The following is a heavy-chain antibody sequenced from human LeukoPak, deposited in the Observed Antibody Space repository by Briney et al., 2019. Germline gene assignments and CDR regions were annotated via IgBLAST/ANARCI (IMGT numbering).Heavy chain of an antibody. CDR1: GGTFSSYA. J-gene: IGHJ4*02. V-gene: IGHV1-69*05. D-gene: IGHD6-19*01. CDR3: ARDIAVAGIDY. Sequence: GSSVKVSCKASGGTFSSYAISWVRQAPGQGLEWMGRIIPIFGTANYARKFQGRVTITTDESTSTAYMELSSLRSEDTAVYYCARDIAVAGIDYWGQGTLVTVSS. CDR2: IIPIFGTA.